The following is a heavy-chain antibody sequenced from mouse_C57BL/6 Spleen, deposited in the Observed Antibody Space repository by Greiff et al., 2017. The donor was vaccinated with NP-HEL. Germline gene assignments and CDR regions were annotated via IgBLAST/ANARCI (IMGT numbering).Heavy chain of an antibody. CDR3: ARSDYGSRFAY. D-gene: IGHD1-1*01. CDR1: GYTFTSYW. Sequence: VQLQQPGAELVKPGASVKLSCKASGYTFTSYWMHWVKQRPGQGLEWIGMIHPNSGSTNYNEKFKSKATLTVDKSSSTAYMQLSSLTSEDSAVYYCARSDYGSRFAYWGQGTLVTVSA. V-gene: IGHV1-64*01. CDR2: IHPNSGST. J-gene: IGHJ3*01.